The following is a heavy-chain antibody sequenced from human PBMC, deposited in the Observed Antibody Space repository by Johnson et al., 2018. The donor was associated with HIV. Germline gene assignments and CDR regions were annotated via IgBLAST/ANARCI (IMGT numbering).Heavy chain of an antibody. Sequence: QVQLVESGGGLVQPGRSLRLSCAASGFTSSTSVLHWVRQAPGKGLEWVSVISHDASHIFYADSVTGRFTISRDNSKNTMYLQMNSLRAEDSAVYYCTRLPSGYSRDAFDIWGQGTMVTVSS. CDR3: TRLPSGYSRDAFDI. D-gene: IGHD5-18*01. CDR1: GFTSSTSV. V-gene: IGHV3-30*04. CDR2: ISHDASHI. J-gene: IGHJ3*02.